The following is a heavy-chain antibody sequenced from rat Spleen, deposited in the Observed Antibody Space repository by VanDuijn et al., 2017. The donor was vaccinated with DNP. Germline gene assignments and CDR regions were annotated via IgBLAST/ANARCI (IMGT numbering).Heavy chain of an antibody. CDR2: ISYSGSP. D-gene: IGHD1-1*01. V-gene: IGHV3-1*01. CDR1: GYSITSNH. CDR3: ARLRLEWELRAMDA. J-gene: IGHJ4*01. Sequence: EVQLQESGPGLVKPSQSLSLTCSVTGYSITSNHKWSWIRKFPGNELEWIGHISYSGSPRYNPSLKSRISITRDTSKNQFFLQLDSVTTEDTATYYSARLRLEWELRAMDAWGQGTSVTVSS.